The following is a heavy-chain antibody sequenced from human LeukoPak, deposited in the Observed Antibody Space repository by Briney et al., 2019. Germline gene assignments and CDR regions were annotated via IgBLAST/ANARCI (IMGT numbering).Heavy chain of an antibody. J-gene: IGHJ6*03. Sequence: SETLSLTCTVSGGSISSSSYYWGWIRQPPGKGLEWIGSIYYSGSTYYNPSLKSRVTISVDTSKNQFSLKLSSVTAADTAVYYCAREVVSSYDISTGYYYYMDVWGKGTTVTVSS. CDR3: AREVVSSYDISTGYYYYMDV. V-gene: IGHV4-39*07. CDR2: IYYSGST. CDR1: GGSISSSSYY. D-gene: IGHD3-9*01.